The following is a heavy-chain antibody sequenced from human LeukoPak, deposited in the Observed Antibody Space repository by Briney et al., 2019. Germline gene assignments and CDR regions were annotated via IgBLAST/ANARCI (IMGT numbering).Heavy chain of an antibody. J-gene: IGHJ4*02. Sequence: ASVKVSCKVSGYTLTELSMHWVRQAPGQGLEWMGIVNPSGISTTYAQKFQGRLSMTRDMSTSTFYMELSSLRSEDTAVYYCARDGGYSDYYFDHWGQGTLVTVSS. CDR3: ARDGGYSDYYFDH. CDR2: VNPSGIST. CDR1: GYTLTELS. V-gene: IGHV1-46*01. D-gene: IGHD4-11*01.